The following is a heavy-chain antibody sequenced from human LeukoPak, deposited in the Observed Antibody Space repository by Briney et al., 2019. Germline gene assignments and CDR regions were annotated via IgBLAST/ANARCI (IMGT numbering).Heavy chain of an antibody. CDR2: IYPGDSDT. Sequence: GESLQISCKGSGYSFTSYWIGWVRQMPGKGLEWMGIIYPGDSDTRYSPSFQGQVTISADKSISTAYLQWSSLKASDTAMYYCAITYRITMVRGPFDYWGQGTLVTVSS. D-gene: IGHD3-10*01. CDR3: AITYRITMVRGPFDY. J-gene: IGHJ4*02. CDR1: GYSFTSYW. V-gene: IGHV5-51*01.